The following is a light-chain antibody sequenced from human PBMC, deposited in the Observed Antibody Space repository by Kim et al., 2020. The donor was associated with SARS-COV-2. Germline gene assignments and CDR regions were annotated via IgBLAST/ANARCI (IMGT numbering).Light chain of an antibody. CDR2: GAS. J-gene: IGKJ2*01. V-gene: IGKV1-39*01. CDR1: RSIGNH. CDR3: QQSDITPYT. Sequence: DIQITQSPSSLSASVGDRVTITCRASRSIGNHLNWYQQRPGKAPNLLIFGASNLQSGVSSRFSGSDSGTDFTLTIRNLQPEDSATYYCQQSDITPYTIGQGTKLEIK.